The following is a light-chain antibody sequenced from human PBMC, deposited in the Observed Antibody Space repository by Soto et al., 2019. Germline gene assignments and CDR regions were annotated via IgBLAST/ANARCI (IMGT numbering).Light chain of an antibody. J-gene: IGKJ3*01. CDR3: QQYNKWPPFT. CDR1: QSVSSS. Sequence: EIVMTQSPATLSVSPGERVTLSCRASQSVSSSLAWYHQKPGQAPRLLIYGASTRATGIPARFSGSGSGTEFTLSISSLQSEDFAVYYCQQYNKWPPFTFGPGTKVDIK. CDR2: GAS. V-gene: IGKV3-15*01.